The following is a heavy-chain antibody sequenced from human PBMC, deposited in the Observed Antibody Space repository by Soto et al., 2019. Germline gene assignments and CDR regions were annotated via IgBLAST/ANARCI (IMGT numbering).Heavy chain of an antibody. D-gene: IGHD2-15*01. J-gene: IGHJ4*02. Sequence: QVQLQESGPGLVKPSQTLSLTCTVSGGSISSGGYYWSWIRQHPGKGLEWIGYIYYSGSTYYNPSLKSRVTISVDTSKNQFSLKLSSVTAEDTAVYYCARGSVVAATLFDYWGQGTLVTVSS. CDR2: IYYSGST. CDR3: ARGSVVAATLFDY. V-gene: IGHV4-31*03. CDR1: GGSISSGGYY.